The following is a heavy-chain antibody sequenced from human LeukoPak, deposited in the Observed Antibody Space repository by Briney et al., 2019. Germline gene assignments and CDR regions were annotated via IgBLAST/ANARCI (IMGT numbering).Heavy chain of an antibody. D-gene: IGHD2-15*01. CDR2: IYYSGST. Sequence: PSQTLSLTCTVSGGSISSGDYYWSWIRQPPGKGLEWIGYIYYSGSTYYNPSLKSRVTISVDTSKNQFSLKLSSVTAADTAVYYCARDMVAAYNWFDPWGQGTLVTVSS. CDR1: GGSISSGDYY. CDR3: ARDMVAAYNWFDP. V-gene: IGHV4-30-4*08. J-gene: IGHJ5*02.